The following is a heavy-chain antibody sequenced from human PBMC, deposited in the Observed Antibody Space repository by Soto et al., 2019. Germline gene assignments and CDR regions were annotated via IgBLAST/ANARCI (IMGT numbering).Heavy chain of an antibody. CDR3: AKDRDYYGSGRPFDY. Sequence: GSLRLSCAASGFTSSSYAMSWVRQAPGKGLEWVSAMSSSGGSTYYADSVKGRFTISRDSSKNTLYLHMNSLRAEDTAVYYCAKDRDYYGSGRPFDYWGQGTLVTVSS. CDR2: MSSSGGST. J-gene: IGHJ4*02. V-gene: IGHV3-23*01. CDR1: GFTSSSYA. D-gene: IGHD3-10*01.